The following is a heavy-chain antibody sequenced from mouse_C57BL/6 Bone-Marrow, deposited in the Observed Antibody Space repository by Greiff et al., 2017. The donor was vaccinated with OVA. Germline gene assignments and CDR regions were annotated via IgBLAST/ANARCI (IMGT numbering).Heavy chain of an antibody. CDR3: ARGEELRVTGTVMGY. CDR2: IYPGSGST. J-gene: IGHJ4*01. CDR1: GYTFTSYW. V-gene: IGHV1-55*01. Sequence: QVQLKQPGAELVKPGASVKMSCKASGYTFTSYWITWVKQRPGQGLEWIGDIYPGSGSTNYNEKFKSKATLTVDTSSSTAYMRLSSLTSEDSAVYYCARGEELRVTGTVMGYWGQGTSVTVSS. D-gene: IGHD4-1*01.